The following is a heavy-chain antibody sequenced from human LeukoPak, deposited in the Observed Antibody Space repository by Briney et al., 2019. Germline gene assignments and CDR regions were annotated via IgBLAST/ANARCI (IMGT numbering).Heavy chain of an antibody. Sequence: AGSLRLSCAASGFTFDDYAMHWVRQVAGKGLEWVSLIRWDGASTYYADSVKGRFTISRDNSKNSLYLQLNSLRTEDTALYYCAKNALYYDILTGPLDYWGQGTLVTVSS. CDR3: AKNALYYDILTGPLDY. J-gene: IGHJ4*02. CDR2: IRWDGAST. CDR1: GFTFDDYA. D-gene: IGHD3-9*01. V-gene: IGHV3-43*01.